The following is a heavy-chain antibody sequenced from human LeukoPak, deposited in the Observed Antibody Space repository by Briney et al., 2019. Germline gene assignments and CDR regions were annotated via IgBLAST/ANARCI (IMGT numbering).Heavy chain of an antibody. V-gene: IGHV1-18*01. Sequence: ASVKVSCKASGYTFTSYGISWVRQAPGQGLEWMGWISAYNGNTNYAQKLQARVIMTTHTSTTTAYMELGSLRSDDTAVYYCARATVPAATLTYWGQGTLVTVFS. CDR2: ISAYNGNT. D-gene: IGHD2-2*01. CDR1: GYTFTSYG. J-gene: IGHJ1*01. CDR3: ARATVPAATLTY.